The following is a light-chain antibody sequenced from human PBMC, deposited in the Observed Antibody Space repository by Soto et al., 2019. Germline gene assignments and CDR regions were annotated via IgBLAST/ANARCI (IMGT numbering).Light chain of an antibody. J-gene: IGKJ5*01. Sequence: GDSVTITCLASQNIRNWLAWYQQKPGKAPKLLIYAASTLQSGVPSRFSGSGSGTEFTLTITSLQPEDFATYYCQQLNSFPITFGQETRLEIK. V-gene: IGKV1-9*01. CDR2: AAS. CDR1: QNIRNW. CDR3: QQLNSFPIT.